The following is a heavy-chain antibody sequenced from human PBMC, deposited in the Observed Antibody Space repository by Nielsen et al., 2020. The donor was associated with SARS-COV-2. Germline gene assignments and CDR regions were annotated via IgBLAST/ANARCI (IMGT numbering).Heavy chain of an antibody. CDR2: IYYSGST. CDR3: AVQQLARY. Sequence: SETLSLTCTVSGGSISSYYWSWIRQPPGKGLEWIGYIYYSGSTNYNPSLKSRVTISVDTSKNQFSLKLSSVTAADTAVYYCAVQQLARYWGQGTLVTVSS. D-gene: IGHD6-13*01. J-gene: IGHJ4*02. CDR1: GGSISSYY. V-gene: IGHV4-59*01.